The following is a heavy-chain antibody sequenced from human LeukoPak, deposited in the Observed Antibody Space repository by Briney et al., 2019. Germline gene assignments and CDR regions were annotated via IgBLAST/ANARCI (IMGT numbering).Heavy chain of an antibody. CDR2: INPNSGGT. CDR1: GYTLTGYY. CDR3: ARDLGRDGYNYYS. D-gene: IGHD5-24*01. Sequence: GASVKVSCKASGYTLTGYYMHWVRQAPGQGLEWMGRINPNSGGTNYAQNFQGRVTMTRDTSISTAYMEVSSLISDDTAVYYCARDLGRDGYNYYSWGQGTLVTVSS. V-gene: IGHV1-2*06. J-gene: IGHJ4*02.